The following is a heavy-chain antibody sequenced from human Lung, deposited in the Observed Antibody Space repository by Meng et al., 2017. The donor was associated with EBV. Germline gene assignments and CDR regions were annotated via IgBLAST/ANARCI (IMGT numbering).Heavy chain of an antibody. CDR2: FHTSGGT. Sequence: PSKLLPLTNTVSCLSTNSSDWSLARHPPGKSLVCIGCFHTSGGTKYNPPLKSRVTMSVDMSKSQLSLNLNSVTAADTAVYYCAADPLLDDYGNSFDYWGQGTLVTVSS. V-gene: IGHV4-4*07. CDR1: CLSTNSSD. J-gene: IGHJ4*02. CDR3: AADPLLDDYGNSFDY. D-gene: IGHD4-11*01.